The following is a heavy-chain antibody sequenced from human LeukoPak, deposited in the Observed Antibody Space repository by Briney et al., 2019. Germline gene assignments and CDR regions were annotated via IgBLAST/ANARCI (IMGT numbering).Heavy chain of an antibody. CDR2: ISSSGNSR. CDR1: GFTFSSYA. V-gene: IGHV3-23*01. CDR3: AKGSSGSFDY. D-gene: IGHD6-19*01. J-gene: IGHJ4*02. Sequence: GGSLRLSCAASGFTFSSYAMNWVRQAPGKGLEWVSAISSSGNSRYYADSVTGRFTISSDNPKNTLFLQMNSLRAEDTAVYYCAKGSSGSFDYWGQGTLVTVSS.